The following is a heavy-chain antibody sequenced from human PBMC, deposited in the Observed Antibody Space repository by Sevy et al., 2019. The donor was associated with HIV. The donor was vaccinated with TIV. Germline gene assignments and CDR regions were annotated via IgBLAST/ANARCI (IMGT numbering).Heavy chain of an antibody. D-gene: IGHD4-17*01. J-gene: IGHJ6*02. CDR1: GGSFSGYF. Sequence: SETLSLTCAVYGGSFSGYFWSWIRQPPGKGLEWIGEINHSGSTNYNPSLKSRVTISIDTSKNQFSLRLSSVTVADTAVYYCARGLDYGGGYYGMDVWGQGTTVTVSS. CDR2: INHSGST. V-gene: IGHV4-34*01. CDR3: ARGLDYGGGYYGMDV.